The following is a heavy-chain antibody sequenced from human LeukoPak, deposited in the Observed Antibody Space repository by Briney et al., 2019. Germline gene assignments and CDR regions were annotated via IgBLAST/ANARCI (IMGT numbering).Heavy chain of an antibody. J-gene: IGHJ3*02. CDR3: ARYPLWFGELSAFDI. CDR2: IYYSGST. Sequence: PSETLSLTCTVSGGSISSYYWSWIRQPPGKGLEWIGYIYYSGSTNYNPSLKSRVTISVDTSKNQFSLKLSSVTAADTAVYYCARYPLWFGELSAFDIWGQGTMVTVSS. V-gene: IGHV4-59*01. D-gene: IGHD3-10*01. CDR1: GGSISSYY.